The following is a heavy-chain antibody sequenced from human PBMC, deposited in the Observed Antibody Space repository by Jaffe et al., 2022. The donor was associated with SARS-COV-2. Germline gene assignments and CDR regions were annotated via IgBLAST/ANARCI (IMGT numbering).Heavy chain of an antibody. Sequence: EVQLVESGGGLVQPGGSLRLSCAASGFIFSDHYMDWVRQAPGKGLEWVGRTRNKANSYTTEYAASVQGRFTISRDDSKNSLFLQMNSLKTEDTAVYYCARLGRGRGLDYWGQGTLVTVSS. CDR1: GFIFSDHY. V-gene: IGHV3-72*01. J-gene: IGHJ4*02. CDR3: ARLGRGRGLDY. CDR2: TRNKANSYTT. D-gene: IGHD3-16*01.